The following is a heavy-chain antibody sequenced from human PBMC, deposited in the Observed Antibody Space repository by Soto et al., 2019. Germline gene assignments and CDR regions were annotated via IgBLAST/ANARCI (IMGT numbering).Heavy chain of an antibody. D-gene: IGHD4-17*01. CDR2: FIPILSIA. CDR1: GGTFSNYT. V-gene: IGHV1-69*02. Sequence: QVQLVQSGAEVKKPGSSVKVSCKASGGTFSNYTISWVRQAPGQGLEWMGRFIPILSIANYAKKFQGRVTITADKSTTTAYMELSSLRSEDTAVYYCARVSEMGTVTEGFYYYMDVWGKGTTVTVSS. CDR3: ARVSEMGTVTEGFYYYMDV. J-gene: IGHJ6*03.